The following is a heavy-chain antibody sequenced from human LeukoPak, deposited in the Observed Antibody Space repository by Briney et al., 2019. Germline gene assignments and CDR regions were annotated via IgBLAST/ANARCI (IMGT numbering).Heavy chain of an antibody. J-gene: IGHJ6*02. CDR3: ARDTRSNYYYYGLDV. V-gene: IGHV3-21*01. CDR1: GFTFSYYN. Sequence: AGGSLRLSCAASGFTFSYYNLNWVRQAPGKGLEWVSSISRSNNYVYYADSVKGRFTISRDNSKNTLYLQMNSLRAEDTAVYYCARDTRSNYYYYGLDVWGQGTTVTVSS. CDR2: ISRSNNYV.